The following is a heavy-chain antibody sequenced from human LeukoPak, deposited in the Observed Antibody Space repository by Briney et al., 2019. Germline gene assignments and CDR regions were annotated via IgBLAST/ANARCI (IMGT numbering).Heavy chain of an antibody. CDR3: AVHTVTTFHPIGY. J-gene: IGHJ4*02. CDR1: GYTFTSYG. D-gene: IGHD4-17*01. Sequence: ASVKVSCKASGYTFTSYGISWVRQAPGQGLEGMGWIRAYNGNTNYAQKLQGRVTMTTDTSTRTAYMELRSLRSDDTAVYYCAVHTVTTFHPIGYWGQGTLVTVSS. CDR2: IRAYNGNT. V-gene: IGHV1-18*01.